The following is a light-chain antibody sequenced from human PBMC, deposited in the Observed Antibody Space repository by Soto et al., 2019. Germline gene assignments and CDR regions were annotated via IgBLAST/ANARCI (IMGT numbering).Light chain of an antibody. CDR3: QQRSNWPPFT. Sequence: EIVLTQSPATLSLSPVERATLSCRASQSVSTYLAWYQQKPGQAPRLLISDASNRATGIPARFSGSGSGTDFTLTISSLEPEEFAVYYCQQRSNWPPFTFGQGTRLEI. CDR1: QSVSTY. J-gene: IGKJ5*01. V-gene: IGKV3-11*01. CDR2: DAS.